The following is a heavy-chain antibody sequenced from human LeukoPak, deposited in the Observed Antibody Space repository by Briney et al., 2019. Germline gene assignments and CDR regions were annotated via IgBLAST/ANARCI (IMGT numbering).Heavy chain of an antibody. CDR1: GFTFSSYS. V-gene: IGHV3-21*04. J-gene: IGHJ4*02. D-gene: IGHD2-2*01. CDR2: ISSSSSYI. CDR3: ARVWAVPTAMSHFDY. Sequence: PGGSLRLSCAASGFTFSSYSMNWVRQAPGKGLEWVSSISSSSSYIYYADSVKGRFTISRDNAKNSLYLQMNSLRAEDTALYYCARVWAVPTAMSHFDYWGQGTLVTVSS.